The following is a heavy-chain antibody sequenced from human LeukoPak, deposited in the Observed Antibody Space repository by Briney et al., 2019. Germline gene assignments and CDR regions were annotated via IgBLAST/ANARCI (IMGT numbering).Heavy chain of an antibody. CDR3: AELGITMIGGV. V-gene: IGHV3-48*04. D-gene: IGHD3-10*02. Sequence: GGSLRLSCAASGFTFSHHGMNWVRQAPGKGLEWVSYISSSGSTIYYADSVKGRFTISRDNDKNSLYLQMNSLRAEDTAVYYCAELGITMIGGVWGKGTTVTISS. CDR2: ISSSGSTI. J-gene: IGHJ6*04. CDR1: GFTFSHHG.